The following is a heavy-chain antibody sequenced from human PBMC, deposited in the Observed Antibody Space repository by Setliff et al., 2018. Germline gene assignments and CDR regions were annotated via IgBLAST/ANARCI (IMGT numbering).Heavy chain of an antibody. V-gene: IGHV7-4-1*02. J-gene: IGHJ2*01. CDR3: ARPYSSSARWYFDL. CDR2: INTNTGNP. Sequence: ASVKVSCKASGYTFTSYAMNWVRQAPGQGLEWMGWINTNTGNPTYAQGFTGRFVFSLDTSVSTAYLQISSLKAEDTAVYYCARPYSSSARWYFDLWGRGTLGTVS. D-gene: IGHD6-6*01. CDR1: GYTFTSYA.